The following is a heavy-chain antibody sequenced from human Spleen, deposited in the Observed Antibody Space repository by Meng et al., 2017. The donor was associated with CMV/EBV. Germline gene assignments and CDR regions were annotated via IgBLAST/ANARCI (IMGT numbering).Heavy chain of an antibody. J-gene: IGHJ6*02. D-gene: IGHD2-2*01. CDR1: GFTFSSYS. Sequence: GESLKISCAASGFTFSSYSMNWVRQAPGKGLEWVSSISSSSSYIYYADSVKGRFTVSRDNGKNSLYLQLNGLRAEDTAVYYCARRKAPEYCSSTSCSMVLGYYGMDVWGQGTTVTVSS. V-gene: IGHV3-21*04. CDR2: ISSSSSYI. CDR3: ARRKAPEYCSSTSCSMVLGYYGMDV.